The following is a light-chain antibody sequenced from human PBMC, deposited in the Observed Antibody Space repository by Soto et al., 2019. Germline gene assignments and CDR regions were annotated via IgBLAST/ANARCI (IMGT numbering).Light chain of an antibody. Sequence: QAVVTQPPSVSGAPGQRVTISCTGSSSNIGAGYDVHWYQQLPGTAPKLLIYGNSNRPSGVPDRFSGSKSVTSASLAITGLQAEDEADYYCQSYDSSLSVVFGGGTKLTVL. V-gene: IGLV1-40*01. CDR2: GNS. CDR1: SSNIGAGYD. CDR3: QSYDSSLSVV. J-gene: IGLJ2*01.